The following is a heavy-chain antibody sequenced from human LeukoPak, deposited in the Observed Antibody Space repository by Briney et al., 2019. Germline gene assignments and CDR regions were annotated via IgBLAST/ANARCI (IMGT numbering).Heavy chain of an antibody. V-gene: IGHV4-4*02. CDR2: IYHSGST. CDR3: ARGSSSSGGFFDY. CDR1: GGSISSSNW. J-gene: IGHJ4*02. D-gene: IGHD6-6*01. Sequence: SETLSLTCAVSGGSISSSNWWSWVRQPPGKGLEWIGEIYHSGSTNYNPSLKSRVTISVDKSKNQFSLKLSSVTAADTAVYYCARGSSSSGGFFDYWGQGTLVTVSS.